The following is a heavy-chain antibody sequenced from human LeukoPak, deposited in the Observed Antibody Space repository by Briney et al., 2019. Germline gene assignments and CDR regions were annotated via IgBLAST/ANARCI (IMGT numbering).Heavy chain of an antibody. Sequence: TGGSLRLSCTASGFTFSDYYMSWIHQAPGKGLEWVSYISSSGSTIYYADSVKGRFTISRDNAKNSLYLQMNSLRAEDTAVYYCAREIVAVAGPKYDYWGQGTLVTVSS. V-gene: IGHV3-11*01. CDR1: GFTFSDYY. D-gene: IGHD6-19*01. CDR3: AREIVAVAGPKYDY. CDR2: ISSSGSTI. J-gene: IGHJ4*02.